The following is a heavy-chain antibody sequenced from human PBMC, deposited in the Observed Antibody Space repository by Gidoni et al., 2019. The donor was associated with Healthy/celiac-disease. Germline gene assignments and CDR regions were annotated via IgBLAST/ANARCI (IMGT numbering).Heavy chain of an antibody. V-gene: IGHV3-33*01. CDR1: GFTFSSYG. CDR3: ARDRVTPLVFDY. J-gene: IGHJ4*02. CDR2: IWYDGSNK. Sequence: QVQLVESGGGVVQPVSSLRLSCAASGFTFSSYGLHWVRQAPGKGLEWVAVIWYDGSNKYYADSVKGRFTISRDNSKNTLYLQMNSRRAEDTAVYYCARDRVTPLVFDYWGQGTLVTVSS. D-gene: IGHD2-21*02.